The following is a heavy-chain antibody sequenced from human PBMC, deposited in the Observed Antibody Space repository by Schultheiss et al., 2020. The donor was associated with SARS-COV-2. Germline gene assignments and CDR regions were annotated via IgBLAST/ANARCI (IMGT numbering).Heavy chain of an antibody. CDR3: ARDKSEAMVTIARMDV. J-gene: IGHJ6*02. CDR2: FDPEDGET. CDR1: GYTLTELS. Sequence: ASVKVSCKVSGYTLTELSMHWVRQAPGKGLEWMGGFDPEDGETIYAQKFQGRVTMTEDTSTDTAYMELSSLRSEDTAVYYCARDKSEAMVTIARMDVWGQGTTVTVSS. V-gene: IGHV1-24*01. D-gene: IGHD5-18*01.